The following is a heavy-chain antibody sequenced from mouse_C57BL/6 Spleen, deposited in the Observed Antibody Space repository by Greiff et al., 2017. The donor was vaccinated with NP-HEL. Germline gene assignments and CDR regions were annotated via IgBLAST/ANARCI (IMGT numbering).Heavy chain of an antibody. J-gene: IGHJ3*01. CDR3: ASETAQAPFAY. V-gene: IGHV1-69*01. CDR2: IDPSDSYT. Sequence: QVHVKQPGAELVMPGASVKLSCKASGYTFTSYWMHWVKQRPGQGLEWIGEIDPSDSYTNSNQKFKGKSTLTVDKSSSTAYMQLSSLTSEDSAVYYCASETAQAPFAYWGQGTLVTVSA. D-gene: IGHD3-2*02. CDR1: GYTFTSYW.